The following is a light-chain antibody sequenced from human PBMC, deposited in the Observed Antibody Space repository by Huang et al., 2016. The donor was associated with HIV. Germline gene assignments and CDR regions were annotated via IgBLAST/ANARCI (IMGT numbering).Light chain of an antibody. J-gene: IGKJ1*01. V-gene: IGKV4-1*01. CDR2: WAS. CDR3: QQYYSTPA. CDR1: QSVLDSSNKKKY. Sequence: DIVMTQSPDSLPVSLGERATLNCKSSQSVLDSSNKKKYLAWYQQKPGQPPKLLLYWASVRESGVPDRFRGSGSGTEFTLTINNLQAEDVAVYYCQQYYSTPAFGQGTNVDI.